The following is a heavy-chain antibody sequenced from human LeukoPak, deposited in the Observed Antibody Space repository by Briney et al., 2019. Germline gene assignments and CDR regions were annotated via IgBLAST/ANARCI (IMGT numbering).Heavy chain of an antibody. CDR1: GYTFTNYA. V-gene: IGHV1-3*01. J-gene: IGHJ4*02. Sequence: ASVKVSCKASGYTFTNYAIHWVRQAPGQRLEWMGWINAGNDNTKYSQKFQGRVTITRDTSASTVYMELSSLGSEDMAVYYCTRGLLWFGELSPPGYWGQGTLITVSS. CDR2: INAGNDNT. CDR3: TRGLLWFGELSPPGY. D-gene: IGHD3-10*01.